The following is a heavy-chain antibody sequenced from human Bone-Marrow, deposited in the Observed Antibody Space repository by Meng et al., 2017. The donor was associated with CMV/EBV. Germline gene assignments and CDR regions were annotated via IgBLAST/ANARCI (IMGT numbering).Heavy chain of an antibody. Sequence: GGSLRLSCTTSGFTFGDYALNWVRQAPGKGLEWVAFISSNAYGGTTKYAASVKGRFSISRDDSKSIAYLQMNSLQSEDTAVYYCSRNDFWSGYFFDFCGQGTLVTASS. CDR1: GFTFGDYA. D-gene: IGHD3-3*01. CDR3: SRNDFWSGYFFDF. CDR2: ISSNAYGGTT. V-gene: IGHV3-49*04. J-gene: IGHJ4*02.